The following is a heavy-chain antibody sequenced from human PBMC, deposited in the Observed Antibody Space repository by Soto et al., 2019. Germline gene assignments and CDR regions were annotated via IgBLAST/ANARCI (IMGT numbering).Heavy chain of an antibody. Sequence: QVQLVQSGAEVKKPGASVKVSCKASGYTFTSYGISWVRQAPGQGLEWMGWISAYNGNTNYEQKLQARVTMTTDTSTRTDYMGRRSLRSDDTAVYYCARGGTYYDILTGLRGGMDVWGQGTTVTVSS. V-gene: IGHV1-18*01. CDR1: GYTFTSYG. CDR3: ARGGTYYDILTGLRGGMDV. J-gene: IGHJ6*02. CDR2: ISAYNGNT. D-gene: IGHD3-9*01.